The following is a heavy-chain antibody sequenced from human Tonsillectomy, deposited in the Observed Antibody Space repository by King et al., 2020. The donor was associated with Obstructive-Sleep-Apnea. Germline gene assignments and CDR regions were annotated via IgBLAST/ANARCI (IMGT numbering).Heavy chain of an antibody. CDR2: IKQDGSAK. Sequence: VQLVESGGGLVQPGGSLRLSCAASGFTFSSYWMSWVRQAPGKGLEWVANIKQDGSAKFYVDSVEGRFTISKDNAKNSLYLQMNSLRAEDTAVYYCAGITMVRGVIGYWGQGTLVTVSS. J-gene: IGHJ4*02. CDR1: GFTFSSYW. D-gene: IGHD3-10*01. V-gene: IGHV3-7*03. CDR3: AGITMVRGVIGY.